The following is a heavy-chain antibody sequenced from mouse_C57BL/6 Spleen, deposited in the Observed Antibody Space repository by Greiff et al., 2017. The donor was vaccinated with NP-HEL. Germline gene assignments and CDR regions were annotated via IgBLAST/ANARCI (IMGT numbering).Heavy chain of an antibody. CDR2: INPSTGGT. CDR1: GYSFTGYY. CDR3: ARSHYGSTPYYAMDY. D-gene: IGHD1-1*01. V-gene: IGHV1-42*01. J-gene: IGHJ4*01. Sequence: EVQLQQSGPELVTPGASVKISCTASGYSFTGYYMNWVKQSPEKSLEWIGEINPSTGGTTYTQKFKAKATSTVDKASSKDYMQLKSLTSEDSAVYYGARSHYGSTPYYAMDYWGQGTSVTVSS.